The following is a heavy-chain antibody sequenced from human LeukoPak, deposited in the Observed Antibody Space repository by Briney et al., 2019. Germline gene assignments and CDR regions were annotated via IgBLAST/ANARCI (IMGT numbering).Heavy chain of an antibody. CDR1: GFTFSSYG. CDR2: VNSDGSST. J-gene: IGHJ4*02. V-gene: IGHV3-74*01. D-gene: IGHD6-13*01. CDR3: GRGGKVEQLVLAR. Sequence: GGSLRLSCAASGFTFSSYGMHWVRQAPGKGLVWVSRVNSDGSSTSYADPVKGRFTISRDNAKNTVYLQMNSLRAEDTAVYYCGRGGKVEQLVLARWGQGSLVTVSS.